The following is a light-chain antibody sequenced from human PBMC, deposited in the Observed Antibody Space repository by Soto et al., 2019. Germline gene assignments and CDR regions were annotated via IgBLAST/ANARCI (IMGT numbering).Light chain of an antibody. CDR1: QTISSW. J-gene: IGKJ1*01. CDR2: KAS. V-gene: IGKV1-5*03. CDR3: QNYNSYSEA. Sequence: DIQMTQSHSTRSGSVIARVTITCRASQTISSWLAWYKQKPGKAHKLLIYKASTLKSGVKSRFSGSGSGTEFTLTIRSLQPDDFATYYCQNYNSYSEAVGHGNKVDIK.